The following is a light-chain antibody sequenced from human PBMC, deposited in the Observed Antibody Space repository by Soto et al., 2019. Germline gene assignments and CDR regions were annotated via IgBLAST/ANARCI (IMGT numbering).Light chain of an antibody. CDR2: GNS. V-gene: IGLV1-40*01. CDR3: QSYDSSLSGSHAV. Sequence: QSVLTQPASVSGSPGQRVTISCTGSSSNIGAGYDVHWYQQLPGTAPKLLIYGNSNRPSGVPDRFSGSKSGTSASLAITGLQAEDEADYYCQSYDSSLSGSHAVFGGGTQLTVL. J-gene: IGLJ7*01. CDR1: SSNIGAGYD.